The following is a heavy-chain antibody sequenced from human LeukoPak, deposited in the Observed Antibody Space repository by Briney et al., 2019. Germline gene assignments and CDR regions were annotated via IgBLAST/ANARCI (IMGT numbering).Heavy chain of an antibody. CDR3: ARDPLNWSGYQRSYNWFDP. CDR1: GYTFTSYG. CDR2: ISAYNGNT. V-gene: IGHV1-18*01. J-gene: IGHJ5*02. Sequence: ASVKVSCKASGYTFTSYGISWVRQAPGQGLEWMGWISAYNGNTNYAQKLQGRVTMTTDTSTSTAYMELRSLRSDDTAVYYCARDPLNWSGYQRSYNWFDPWGQGTLVTVSS. D-gene: IGHD3-3*01.